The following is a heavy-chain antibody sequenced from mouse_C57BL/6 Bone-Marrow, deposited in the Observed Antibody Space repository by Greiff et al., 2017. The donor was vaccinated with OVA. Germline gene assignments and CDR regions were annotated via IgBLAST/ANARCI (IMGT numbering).Heavy chain of an antibody. D-gene: IGHD2-14*01. CDR1: GFTFSSYA. Sequence: EVKVVESGGGLVKPGGSLKLSCAASGFTFSSYAMSWVRQTPEKRLEWVATISDGGSYTYYPDNVKGRFTISRDNAKNNLYLQMSHLKSEDTAMYYCAREGRVRRGRCAHWGQGSLGTVSA. J-gene: IGHJ3*01. V-gene: IGHV5-4*01. CDR2: ISDGGSYT. CDR3: AREGRVRRGRCAH.